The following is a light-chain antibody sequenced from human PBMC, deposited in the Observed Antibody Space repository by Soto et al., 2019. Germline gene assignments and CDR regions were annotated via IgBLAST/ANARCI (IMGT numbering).Light chain of an antibody. CDR3: AAWDDSLYMV. CDR2: SDN. Sequence: QSVLTQPPSASGTPGQRVTNSCSGSSSNIGSSTVNWYQQLPGTAPKLLIYSDNQRPSEVPDRFSGSKSGTSASLAISGLQSEDEADYYCAAWDDSLYMVFGGGTKVTVL. J-gene: IGLJ2*01. V-gene: IGLV1-44*01. CDR1: SSNIGSST.